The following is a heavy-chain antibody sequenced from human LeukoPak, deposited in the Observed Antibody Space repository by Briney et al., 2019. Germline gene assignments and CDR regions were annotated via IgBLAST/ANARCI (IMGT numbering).Heavy chain of an antibody. J-gene: IGHJ4*02. V-gene: IGHV3-15*01. D-gene: IGHD2-15*01. CDR2: IKSKTDGGTT. CDR1: GFTFSNAW. CDR3: TTKFRPRS. Sequence: GSLILSCSASGFTFSNAWMSWVRQAPGEGLEWVGRIKSKTDGGTTDYAAPVKGTFTISRAESKNTLYLQTNSMKTWDTVVYYSTTKFRPRSWGQGTLVTVPS.